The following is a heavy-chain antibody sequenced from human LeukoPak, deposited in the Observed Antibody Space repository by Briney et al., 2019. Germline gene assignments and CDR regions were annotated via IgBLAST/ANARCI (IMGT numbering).Heavy chain of an antibody. D-gene: IGHD3-22*01. J-gene: IGHJ4*02. CDR3: ARDDYYDNSGSLDY. CDR2: TYYRSKWYN. CDR1: GDSVSSNSAA. V-gene: IGHV6-1*01. Sequence: SQTLSLTCAISGDSVSSNSAAWNWIRQSPSRGLEWLGRTYYRSKWYNDYAVSVKGRITINPDTSKNLFSPQLDSVTPEDTAVYFCARDDYYDNSGSLDYWGQGTLVTVSS.